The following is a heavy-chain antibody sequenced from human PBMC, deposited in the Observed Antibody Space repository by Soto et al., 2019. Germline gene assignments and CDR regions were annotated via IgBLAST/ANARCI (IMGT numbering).Heavy chain of an antibody. Sequence: PSETLSLTCAVSGGSISSGGYSWSWIRQPPGKGLEWIGYIYHSGSTYYNPSLKSRVTISVDRSKNQFSLKLSSVTAADTAVYYCAKDKNRGWCSSTSCSVGFDPWGQGTLVTVSS. D-gene: IGHD2-2*01. CDR1: GGSISSGGYS. J-gene: IGHJ5*02. V-gene: IGHV4-30-2*01. CDR2: IYHSGST. CDR3: AKDKNRGWCSSTSCSVGFDP.